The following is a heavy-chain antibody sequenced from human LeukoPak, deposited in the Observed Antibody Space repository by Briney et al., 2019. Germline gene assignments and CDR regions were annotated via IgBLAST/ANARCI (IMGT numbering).Heavy chain of an antibody. V-gene: IGHV1-46*01. CDR2: INPSGGST. D-gene: IGHD3-10*01. CDR1: GYTFTSYH. CDR3: ARGTWFGEFSY. Sequence: GASVKVSCKASGYTFTSYHMHWVRRAPGQGLEWMGIINPSGGSTTYAQKFQGRVTMTRDTSTSTVYIELSSLRSEDTAVYYCARGTWFGEFSYWGQGTLVTVSS. J-gene: IGHJ4*02.